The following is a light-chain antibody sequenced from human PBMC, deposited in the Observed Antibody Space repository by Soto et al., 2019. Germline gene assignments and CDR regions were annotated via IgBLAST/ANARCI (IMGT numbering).Light chain of an antibody. CDR2: GAS. CDR3: QKYGTSRT. J-gene: IGKJ1*01. Sequence: EVVLTQSPGTLSLSPGERATLSCRASQSVTNNYLAWYQQRPGLAPRLLIYGASTRTAGIPDRFTGSGSGTDFTLTISRLEPEDFAVYYCQKYGTSRTFGQGTKVDIK. CDR1: QSVTNNY. V-gene: IGKV3-20*01.